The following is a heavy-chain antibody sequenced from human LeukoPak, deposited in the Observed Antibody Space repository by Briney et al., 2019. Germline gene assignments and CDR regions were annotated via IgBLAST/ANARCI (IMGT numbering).Heavy chain of an antibody. CDR1: GGSFSGYY. V-gene: IGHV4-31*11. CDR2: IYYSGST. CDR3: ARSHYGGPDY. Sequence: PSETLSLTCAVYGGSFSGYYWSWIRQHPGKGLEWIGYIYYSGSTYYNPSLKSRVTISVDTSKNQFSLKLSSVTAADTAVYYCARSHYGGPDYWGQGTLVTVSS. D-gene: IGHD4-23*01. J-gene: IGHJ4*02.